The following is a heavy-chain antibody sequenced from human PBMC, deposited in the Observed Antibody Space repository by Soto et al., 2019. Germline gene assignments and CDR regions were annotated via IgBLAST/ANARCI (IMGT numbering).Heavy chain of an antibody. CDR1: GGSISSYY. D-gene: IGHD3-10*01. CDR3: ARVRVDSKFGELGYFDY. CDR2: IYYSGST. V-gene: IGHV4-59*01. Sequence: SETLSLTCTVSGGSISSYYWSWIRQPPGKGLEWIGYIYYSGSTNYNPSLKSRVTISVDTSKNQFSLKLSSVTAADTAVYYCARVRVDSKFGELGYFDYWGQGTLVTVSS. J-gene: IGHJ4*02.